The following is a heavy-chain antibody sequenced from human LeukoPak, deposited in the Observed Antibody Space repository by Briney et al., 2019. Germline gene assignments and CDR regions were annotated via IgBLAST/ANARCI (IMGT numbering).Heavy chain of an antibody. D-gene: IGHD2-2*01. V-gene: IGHV4-4*07. CDR2: IHTSGST. CDR3: AGRGLRTSWTFDY. CDR1: GGSISTYY. J-gene: IGHJ4*01. Sequence: SETLSLTCSVSGGSISTYYWSWIRQPAGKGLEWIAQIHTSGSTNFNPSLKSRVSISMDTPNNQFSLMISSVTAADTAIYYCAGRGLRTSWTFDYWGHGTLVTVSS.